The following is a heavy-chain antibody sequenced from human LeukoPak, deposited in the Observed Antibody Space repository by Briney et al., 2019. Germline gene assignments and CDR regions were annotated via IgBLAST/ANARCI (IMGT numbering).Heavy chain of an antibody. J-gene: IGHJ4*02. CDR2: INHSGST. V-gene: IGHV4-34*01. CDR3: ARPGLAYCGGDCYSSDGYYFDY. D-gene: IGHD2-21*01. Sequence: SETLSLTCAVYGEYFSTYYYSWIRQPPGKGLEWIGEINHSGSTNYNPSLKSRLAISVDMSKKQFFLRLSSVTAADTAMYYCARPGLAYCGGDCYSSDGYYFDYWGQGTLVTVSS. CDR1: GEYFSTYY.